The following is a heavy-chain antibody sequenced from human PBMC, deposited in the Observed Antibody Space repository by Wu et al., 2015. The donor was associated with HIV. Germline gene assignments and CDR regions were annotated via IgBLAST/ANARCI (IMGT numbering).Heavy chain of an antibody. CDR1: GYTFIDYY. V-gene: IGHV1-2*02. J-gene: IGHJ4*02. CDR2: INPNSGGT. D-gene: IGHD3-9*01. Sequence: QVQLLQSGAEVKKPGASVMVSCKASGYTFIDYYIYWVRKTPGQGLEWMGWINPNSGGTNYAQKFQGRVTLTRDTSITTAYMEMSGLRSDDTAVYYCARDYYDVLTTYSHYFFDLWGQGTLVTVSS. CDR3: ARDYYDVLTTYSHYFFDL.